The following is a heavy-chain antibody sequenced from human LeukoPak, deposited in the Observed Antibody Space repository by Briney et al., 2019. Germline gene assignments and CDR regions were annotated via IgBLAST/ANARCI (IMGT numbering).Heavy chain of an antibody. CDR2: IYSGGST. CDR1: GFTVSSNY. CDR3: ARDRLWWEPYFDY. D-gene: IGHD1-26*01. Sequence: GGSLRLSCAASGFTVSSNYMSWVRQAPGKELEWVSVIYSGGSTYYADSVKGRFTISRDNSKNTLYLQMNSLRAEDTAVYYCARDRLWWEPYFDYWGQGTLVTVSS. J-gene: IGHJ4*02. V-gene: IGHV3-53*01.